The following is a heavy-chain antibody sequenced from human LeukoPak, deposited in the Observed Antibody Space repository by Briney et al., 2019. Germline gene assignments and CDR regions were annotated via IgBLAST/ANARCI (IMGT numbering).Heavy chain of an antibody. V-gene: IGHV1-24*01. CDR1: GYTLTELS. CDR3: AASLYFDWLLNY. D-gene: IGHD3-9*01. J-gene: IGHJ4*02. Sequence: ASVKVSCKVSGYTLTELSMHWVRQAPGKGREWMGGFDPEDGETIYAQKFQGRVTMTEDTSTDTAYMELRSLRSEDTAVYYCAASLYFDWLLNYWGQGTLVTVSS. CDR2: FDPEDGET.